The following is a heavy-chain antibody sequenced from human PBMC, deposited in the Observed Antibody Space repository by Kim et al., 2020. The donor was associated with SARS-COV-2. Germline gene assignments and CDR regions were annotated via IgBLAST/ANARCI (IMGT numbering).Heavy chain of an antibody. Sequence: SETLSLTCAVSGGSISSSNWWSWVRQPPGKGLEWIGEIYHSGSTNYNPSLKSRVTISVDKSKNQFSLKLSSVTAADTAVYYCARAPLYCTNGVCYGSGHYYGMDVWGQGTTVTVSS. CDR3: ARAPLYCTNGVCYGSGHYYGMDV. D-gene: IGHD2-8*01. J-gene: IGHJ6*02. CDR1: GGSISSSNW. CDR2: IYHSGST. V-gene: IGHV4-4*02.